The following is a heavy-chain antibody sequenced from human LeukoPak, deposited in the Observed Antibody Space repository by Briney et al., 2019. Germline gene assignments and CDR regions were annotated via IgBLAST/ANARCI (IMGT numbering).Heavy chain of an antibody. CDR3: ASLKNYYDSSGYLVTDAFDI. V-gene: IGHV1-18*01. J-gene: IGHJ3*02. D-gene: IGHD3-22*01. CDR2: ISAYNGNT. CDR1: GYTFTSYG. Sequence: ASVKVSCKASGYTFTSYGISWVRQAPGQGLEWMGWISAYNGNTNYAQKLQGRVTMTTDTSASTAYMELRSLKSDDTAVYYCASLKNYYDSSGYLVTDAFDIWGQGTMVTVSS.